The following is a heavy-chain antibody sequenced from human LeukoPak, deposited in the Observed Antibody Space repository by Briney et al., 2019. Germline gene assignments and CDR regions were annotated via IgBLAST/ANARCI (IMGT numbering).Heavy chain of an antibody. V-gene: IGHV3-7*03. D-gene: IGHD3/OR15-3a*01. CDR2: IYQDGSKK. Sequence: GGSLRLSCAASGFTFSSYWMTWVRQAPGKGLEWVANIYQDGSKKNYVDSVKDRFTISRDNAKNSLYLQMNSLTAEDTAVYYCARDMRFRGFHSDSFGLLAGPFDPWGQGTLVTVSS. CDR1: GFTFSSYW. CDR3: ARDMRFRGFHSDSFGLLAGPFDP. J-gene: IGHJ5*02.